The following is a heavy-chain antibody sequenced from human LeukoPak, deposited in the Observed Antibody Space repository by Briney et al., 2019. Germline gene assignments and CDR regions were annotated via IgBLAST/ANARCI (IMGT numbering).Heavy chain of an antibody. CDR3: ARVYYGSGSYSFDY. Sequence: GRSLRLSYAASGFTFSSSGMHWVRQAPGKGLEWVAVISYDGSNKYYADSVKGRFTISRDNSKNTLYLQMNSLRAEDTAVYYCARVYYGSGSYSFDYWGQGTLVTVSS. CDR2: ISYDGSNK. J-gene: IGHJ4*02. CDR1: GFTFSSSG. V-gene: IGHV3-30*03. D-gene: IGHD3-10*01.